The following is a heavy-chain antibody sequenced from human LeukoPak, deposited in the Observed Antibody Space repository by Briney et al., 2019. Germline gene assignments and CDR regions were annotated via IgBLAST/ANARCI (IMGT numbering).Heavy chain of an antibody. CDR3: ARSGSYRRYFDY. J-gene: IGHJ4*02. CDR1: GGSISSSSYY. Sequence: SETLSLTCTVSGGSISSSSYYWGWIRQPPGKGLEWIGSIYYSGSTYYNPSLKSRVTISVDTSKNQFSLKLSSVTAADTAVYYCARSGSYRRYFDYWGQGTLVTVSS. V-gene: IGHV4-39*07. D-gene: IGHD1-26*01. CDR2: IYYSGST.